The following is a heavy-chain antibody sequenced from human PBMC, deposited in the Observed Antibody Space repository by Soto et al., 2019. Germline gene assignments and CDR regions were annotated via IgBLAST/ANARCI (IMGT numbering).Heavy chain of an antibody. J-gene: IGHJ4*02. D-gene: IGHD6-13*01. CDR3: ASSHAGAHITAAVH. V-gene: IGHV4-30-2*01. CDR1: GGSISSGGYC. CDR2: IYHCGST. Sequence: SETLSLTCAVSGGSISSGGYCWSWIRQPPGKGLEWIGYIYHCGSTNYNPSLKSRVTISVDRSKNQFSLKLSSVTAADTAVYYCASSHAGAHITAAVHWGQGTLVTVSS.